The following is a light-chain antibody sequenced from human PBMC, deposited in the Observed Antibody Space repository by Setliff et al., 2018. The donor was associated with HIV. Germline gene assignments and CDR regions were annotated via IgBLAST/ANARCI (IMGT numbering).Light chain of an antibody. J-gene: IGLJ1*01. V-gene: IGLV1-44*01. CDR1: NSNIGSRT. CDR3: AAWDDSLSGFV. CDR2: GNN. Sequence: QSVLTQPPSASATPGQRVTISCSGSNSNIGSRTVNWYQKLPGTAPKLLIYGNNQRPSGVPDRFSGSQSGTSAYLAISGLQSEDEADYYCAAWDDSLSGFVFGTGTKVTVL.